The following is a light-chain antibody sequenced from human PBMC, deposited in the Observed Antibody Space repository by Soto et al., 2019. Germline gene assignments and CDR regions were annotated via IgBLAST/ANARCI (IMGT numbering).Light chain of an antibody. Sequence: EIVLTQSPATLSLSPGERATLSCRASESVSSYLAWYQQKPGLPPRLLIYDASIRASGIPARFSGSGSGTDFTLTISSLEPEDFAVYYCQQRSDWPPITFGQGTRLEIK. CDR2: DAS. V-gene: IGKV3-11*01. CDR1: ESVSSY. CDR3: QQRSDWPPIT. J-gene: IGKJ5*01.